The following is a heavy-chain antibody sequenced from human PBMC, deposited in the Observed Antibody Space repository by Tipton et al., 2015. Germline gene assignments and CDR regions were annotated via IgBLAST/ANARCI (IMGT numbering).Heavy chain of an antibody. CDR1: GDSINRYY. Sequence: TLSLTRSVSGDSINRYYWSWIRQPPGKGLECIGYIYYTGSTHYNPSLKSRVTISVDTSKSQFFLKLSSVTAADTAVYYCARFRYYGSESERDYFHGLDVWGQGTTVTVSS. D-gene: IGHD3-10*01. V-gene: IGHV4-59*01. CDR2: IYYTGST. CDR3: ARFRYYGSESERDYFHGLDV. J-gene: IGHJ6*02.